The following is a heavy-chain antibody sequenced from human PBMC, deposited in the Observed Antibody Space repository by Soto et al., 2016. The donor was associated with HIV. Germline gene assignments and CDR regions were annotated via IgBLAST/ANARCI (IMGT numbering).Heavy chain of an antibody. CDR1: GYTFTAYH. CDR3: VRDSTPDY. Sequence: QVQLVQSGPEVKKPGASVSVSCKASGYTFTAYHMHWVRQAPGQGLEWVGWINVKTGDTEYTQKFEDRVIMTSYTSISSVYMELRSLRPDDTAIYWCVRDSTPDYWGRGTLVTVSS. J-gene: IGHJ4*02. V-gene: IGHV1-2*02. D-gene: IGHD2-15*01. CDR2: INVKTGDT.